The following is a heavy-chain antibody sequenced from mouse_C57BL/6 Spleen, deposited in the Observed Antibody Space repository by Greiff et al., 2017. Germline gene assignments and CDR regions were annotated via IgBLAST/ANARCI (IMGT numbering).Heavy chain of an antibody. Sequence: EVQLVEPGGGLVKPGGSLKLSCAASGFTFSDYGMHWVRQAPEQGLEWVAYISSGSSTIYYADTVKGRFTISRDNAKNTLFLQMTSLRSEDTAMYYCAREFITTESAWFAYWGQGTLVTVSA. CDR3: AREFITTESAWFAY. J-gene: IGHJ3*01. V-gene: IGHV5-17*01. CDR2: ISSGSSTI. CDR1: GFTFSDYG. D-gene: IGHD1-1*01.